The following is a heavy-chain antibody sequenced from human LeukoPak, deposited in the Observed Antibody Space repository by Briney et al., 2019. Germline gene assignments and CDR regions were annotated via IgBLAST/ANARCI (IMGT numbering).Heavy chain of an antibody. V-gene: IGHV3-74*01. CDR2: INSDGSST. J-gene: IGHJ3*02. Sequence: GGSLRLSCAASGFTFSSYWMHSVRQAPGKGLVWVSRINSDGSSTSYADSVKGRFTISRDNAKNTLYLEMNSLRAEETAVYYCARGGVRDAFDIWGQGTMVSVSS. D-gene: IGHD3-10*01. CDR1: GFTFSSYW. CDR3: ARGGVRDAFDI.